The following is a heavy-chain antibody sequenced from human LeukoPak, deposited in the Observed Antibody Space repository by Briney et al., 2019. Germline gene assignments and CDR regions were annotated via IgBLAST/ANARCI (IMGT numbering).Heavy chain of an antibody. Sequence: ASVKVSCKASGYTFTGYYMHWVRQAPGQGLEWMGWINPSSGGTNYAQKFQGRVTMTEDTSTDTAYMELSSLRSEDTAVYYCATVYCGGDCYSGRYYFDYWGQGTLVTVSS. CDR3: ATVYCGGDCYSGRYYFDY. CDR2: INPSSGGT. J-gene: IGHJ4*02. CDR1: GYTFTGYY. D-gene: IGHD2-21*02. V-gene: IGHV1-2*02.